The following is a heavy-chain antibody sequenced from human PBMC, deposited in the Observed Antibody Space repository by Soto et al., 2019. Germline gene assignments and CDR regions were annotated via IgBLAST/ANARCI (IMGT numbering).Heavy chain of an antibody. V-gene: IGHV4-4*02. J-gene: IGHJ3*02. Sequence: QVQLQESGPGLVKPSGTLSLTCAVSSGSISRSNWWSWVRQPPGEGLEWIGEIYHSGSTNYNPSLKSRVTISVDKSKQQFSLKLSSVTAADTAVYYCAGTIDTAVNVFDIWGQGTMVTVSS. CDR3: AGTIDTAVNVFDI. CDR1: SGSISRSNW. D-gene: IGHD2-21*02. CDR2: IYHSGST.